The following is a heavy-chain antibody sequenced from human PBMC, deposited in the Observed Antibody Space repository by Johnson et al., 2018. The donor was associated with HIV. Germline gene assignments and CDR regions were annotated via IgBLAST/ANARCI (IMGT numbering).Heavy chain of an antibody. CDR2: ISYDGSTK. J-gene: IGHJ3*02. CDR1: GFTFSTYA. Sequence: QVRLVESGGGVVQPERSLRLSCAASGFTFSTYAMHWVRQAPGKGLEWVACISYDGSTKYYADSVTGRFTISRDNSKNTLYLQMNSLPFEDTALYYCARACRDGYTCDVYDIWGQGTMVTVSS. CDR3: ARACRDGYTCDVYDI. D-gene: IGHD5-24*01. V-gene: IGHV3-30-3*01.